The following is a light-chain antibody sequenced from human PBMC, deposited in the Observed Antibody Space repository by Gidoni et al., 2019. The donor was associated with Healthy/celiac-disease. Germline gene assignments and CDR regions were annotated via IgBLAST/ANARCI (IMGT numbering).Light chain of an antibody. J-gene: IGKJ4*01. CDR3: QQYGSSPQT. V-gene: IGKV3-20*01. Sequence: EIVFTQSPGTLSLSPGERATHSCRASQSVSSSYLAWYQQKPGQAPRLLIYGASSRATGIPDRFSGSGSGTDFTLTISRLEPEDFAVYYCQQYGSSPQTFGGGTKVEIK. CDR2: GAS. CDR1: QSVSSSY.